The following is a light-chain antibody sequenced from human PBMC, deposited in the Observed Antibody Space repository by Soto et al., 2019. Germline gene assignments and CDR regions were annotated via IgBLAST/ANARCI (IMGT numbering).Light chain of an antibody. CDR1: QSVLYSSNNKNY. V-gene: IGKV4-1*01. CDR2: WAS. Sequence: DIVMTQSPDSLAVSLGERATINCKSSQSVLYSSNNKNYLAWYQQKAGQPPKLPFYWASTRESGVPGRFGGRGSGTDFTLTINSLQAEDVAVYHCHKYYATPHTFGQGTKLEI. CDR3: HKYYATPHT. J-gene: IGKJ2*01.